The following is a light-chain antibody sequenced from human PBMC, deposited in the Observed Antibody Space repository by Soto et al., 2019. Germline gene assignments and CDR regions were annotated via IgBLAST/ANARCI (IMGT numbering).Light chain of an antibody. Sequence: QSALTQPASVSGSPGQSITFSCTGTSSDVGSSNLVSWYQQHPGKAPKLLIYEVSKRPSGVSNRFSGSKSGNTASLTIFGPQAEDEADYYCCSYAGSSTHVFGTGTKSPS. V-gene: IGLV2-23*02. CDR1: SSDVGSSNL. CDR2: EVS. CDR3: CSYAGSSTHV. J-gene: IGLJ1*01.